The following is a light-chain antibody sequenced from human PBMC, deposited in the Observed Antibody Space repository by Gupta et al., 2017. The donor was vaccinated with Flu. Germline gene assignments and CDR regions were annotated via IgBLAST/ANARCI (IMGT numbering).Light chain of an antibody. CDR3: SSYAGSYTFWV. CDR2: DVT. Sequence: QSALTQPRSVSGSPGQSVTISCTGSSSDVVGYNYVSWYQQYPGKAPNLMIYDVTKRPSGVPDRFSGSKSGNTASLTISGLQADDEADYYCSSYAGSYTFWVFGGGTKLTVL. CDR1: SSDVVGYNY. J-gene: IGLJ3*02. V-gene: IGLV2-11*01.